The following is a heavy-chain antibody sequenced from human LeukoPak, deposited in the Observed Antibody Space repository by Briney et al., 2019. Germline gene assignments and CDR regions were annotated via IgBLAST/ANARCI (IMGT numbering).Heavy chain of an antibody. CDR3: ARDNPDDYGDWFDP. Sequence: PSETLSLTCAVYGGSFSGYYWSWIRQPPGKGLEWIGEINHSGSTNYNPSLKSRVTISVDTSKNQFSLKLSSVTAADTAVYYCARDNPDDYGDWFDPWGQGTLVTVSS. CDR2: INHSGST. J-gene: IGHJ5*02. CDR1: GGSFSGYY. D-gene: IGHD4-17*01. V-gene: IGHV4-34*01.